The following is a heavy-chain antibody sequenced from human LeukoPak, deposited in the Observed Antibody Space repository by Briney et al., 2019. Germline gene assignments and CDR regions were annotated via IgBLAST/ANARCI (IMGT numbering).Heavy chain of an antibody. CDR3: ARSPDYYYYYGMDV. CDR1: GGSISSYY. J-gene: IGHJ6*02. CDR2: IYYSGST. Sequence: PSETLSLTCTVSGGSISSYYWSWIRQSPGKGLEWIGYIYYSGSTNYNPSLKSRVTISVDTSKNQFSLKLSSVTAADTAVYYCARSPDYYYYYGMDVWGQGTTVTVSS. V-gene: IGHV4-59*01.